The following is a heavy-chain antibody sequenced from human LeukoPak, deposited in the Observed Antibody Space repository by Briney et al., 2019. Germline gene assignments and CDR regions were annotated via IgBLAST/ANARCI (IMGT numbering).Heavy chain of an antibody. D-gene: IGHD1-26*01. CDR3: ARVDSGSYLGAFDI. CDR2: INPNSGGT. CDR1: GYIFTGYY. Sequence: ASVKVSCKASGYIFTGYYMHWVRQAPGQGLEWMGWINPNSGGTNYAQKFQGRVTMTRDTSISTAYMELSRLRSDDTAVYYCARVDSGSYLGAFDIWGQGTMVTVSS. J-gene: IGHJ3*02. V-gene: IGHV1-2*02.